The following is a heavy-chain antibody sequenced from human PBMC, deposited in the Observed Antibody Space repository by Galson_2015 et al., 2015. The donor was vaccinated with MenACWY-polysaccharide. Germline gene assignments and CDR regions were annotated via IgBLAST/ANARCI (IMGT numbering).Heavy chain of an antibody. V-gene: IGHV1-18*01. Sequence: SVKVSCKASGYTFTSYGISWVRQAPGQGLEWMGRISPYNGNTNYAQKFQGRVTMTTDTSTSTAYMELRSLRSDDTAVYYCARRARYGAGSYYKLDYWGQGTLVTVSS. D-gene: IGHD3-10*01. CDR3: ARRARYGAGSYYKLDY. J-gene: IGHJ4*02. CDR1: GYTFTSYG. CDR2: ISPYNGNT.